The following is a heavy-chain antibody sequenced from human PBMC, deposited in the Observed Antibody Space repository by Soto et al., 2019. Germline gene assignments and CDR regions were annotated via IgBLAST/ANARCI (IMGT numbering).Heavy chain of an antibody. CDR2: IIPIFGTA. CDR3: ARDITMVRGVID. D-gene: IGHD3-10*01. V-gene: IGHV1-69*12. CDR1: GAPFTSYL. Sequence: QVQLVKSGAGLKKPGSRLRAPCKAPGAPFTSYLISWGQKPLGKGLEWMGGIIPIFGTANYAQKFQGRVTITADESTSTAYMELSSLRSEDTAVYYCARDITMVRGVIDWGQGTLVTVSS. J-gene: IGHJ4*02.